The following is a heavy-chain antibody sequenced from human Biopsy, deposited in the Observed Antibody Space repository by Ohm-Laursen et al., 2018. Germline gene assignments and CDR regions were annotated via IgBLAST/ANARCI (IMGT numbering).Heavy chain of an antibody. Sequence: SQTLSLTWPVSGGSISSYYWNWIRQPAGKGLEWIGRIYTSGSTNFNPSLKSRVAMSIDTSKNQFSLRLSSVTAADTAVYYCARAAFGPFDSWGQGALVTVSS. J-gene: IGHJ4*02. V-gene: IGHV4-4*07. CDR2: IYTSGST. CDR3: ARAAFGPFDS. D-gene: IGHD3-16*01. CDR1: GGSISSYY.